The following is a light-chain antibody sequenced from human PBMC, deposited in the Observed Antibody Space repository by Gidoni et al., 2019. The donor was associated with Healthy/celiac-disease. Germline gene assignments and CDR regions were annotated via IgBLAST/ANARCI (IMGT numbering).Light chain of an antibody. J-gene: IGKJ2*01. CDR3: QQYYSTPLYT. V-gene: IGKV4-1*01. CDR2: WAS. CDR1: QSVLYSFNNKSY. Sequence: DIVMSQSPDSLAVSLGERATINCKSSQSVLYSFNNKSYLAWYQQKPGQPPKLLIYWASTRESGVPDRFSGSGSGTDFTLTISSLQAEDVAVYYCQQYYSTPLYTFGQGTKLEIK.